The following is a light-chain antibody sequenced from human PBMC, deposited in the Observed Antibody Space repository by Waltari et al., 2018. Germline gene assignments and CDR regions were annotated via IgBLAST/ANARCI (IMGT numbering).Light chain of an antibody. CDR3: QQYGSSPWT. CDR1: QSVSSSY. J-gene: IGKJ1*01. Sequence: EIVLTQSPGTLSLSPGERATLSCRASQSVSSSYLAWYQQKPGQAPRVLMHGASNRATGIPDRFSGSGSGTDFTLTISRLEPEDFAVYYCQQYGSSPWTFGKGTKVEIK. V-gene: IGKV3-20*01. CDR2: GAS.